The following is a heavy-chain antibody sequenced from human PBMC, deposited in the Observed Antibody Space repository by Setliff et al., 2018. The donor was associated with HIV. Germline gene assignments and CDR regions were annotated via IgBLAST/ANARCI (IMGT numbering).Heavy chain of an antibody. D-gene: IGHD6-19*01. V-gene: IGHV1-24*01. Sequence: ASVKVSCKVSGYTLTELSRHWVRQAPGKGLEWMGGFDPEDGNTIYAQKFQGRVTMTADTSTDTAYMELSSLRSEDTAVYYCATVSHTNVAAHDAFDIWGQGTTVTVS. J-gene: IGHJ3*02. CDR3: ATVSHTNVAAHDAFDI. CDR2: FDPEDGNT. CDR1: GYTLTELS.